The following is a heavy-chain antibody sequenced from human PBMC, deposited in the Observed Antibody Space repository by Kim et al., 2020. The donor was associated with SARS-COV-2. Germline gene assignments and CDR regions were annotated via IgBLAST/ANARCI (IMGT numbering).Heavy chain of an antibody. J-gene: IGHJ5*02. CDR1: GGSISSSSYY. Sequence: SETLSLTCTVSGGSISSSSYYWGWIRQPPGKGLEWIGSIYYSGSTYYNPSLKSRVTISVDTSKNQFSLKLSSVTAADTAVYYCARQRISIWYVRWFDPWGQGTLVTVSS. CDR2: IYYSGST. CDR3: ARQRISIWYVRWFDP. V-gene: IGHV4-39*01. D-gene: IGHD6-13*01.